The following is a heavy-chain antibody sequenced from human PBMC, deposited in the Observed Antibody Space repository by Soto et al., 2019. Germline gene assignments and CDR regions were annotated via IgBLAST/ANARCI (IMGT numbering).Heavy chain of an antibody. J-gene: IGHJ4*01. Sequence: EVQLVESGGGLVQPGGSLRLSCAASGFTLRTYTMNWVRQAPGKGLEWGSSISISSSDRYYADSVRGRFTISRDNAKNALYLQMNSLRADDTAVYFCVRGMNPLFGGQGTLVTVSS. CDR2: ISISSSDR. CDR1: GFTLRTYT. V-gene: IGHV3-21*06. CDR3: VRGMNPLF.